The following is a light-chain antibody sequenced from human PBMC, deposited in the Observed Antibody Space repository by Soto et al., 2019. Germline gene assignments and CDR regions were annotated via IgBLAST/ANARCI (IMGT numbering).Light chain of an antibody. J-gene: IGLJ1*01. CDR3: CAYADTLYV. CDR1: SSDVGSYKD. V-gene: IGLV2-11*01. Sequence: QSALTQPRSVSGSPGQSVTISCTGTSSDVGSYKDVSWYPHHPGKVPKLMIYDVSERPSGVPDRFSGSKSGNTASLTIAGLQAEDEANYYCCAYADTLYVFETGTKVTVL. CDR2: DVS.